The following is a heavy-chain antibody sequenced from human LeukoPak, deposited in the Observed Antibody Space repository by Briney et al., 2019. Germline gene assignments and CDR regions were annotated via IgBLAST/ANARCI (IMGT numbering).Heavy chain of an antibody. CDR1: GGSFSGYY. CDR3: ARQNRLGYCSSTSCYSIDY. J-gene: IGHJ4*02. CDR2: INHSGST. Sequence: PSETLSLTRAVYGGSFSGYYWSWIRQPPGKGLEWIGEINHSGSTNYNPSLKSRVTISVDTSKNQFSLKLSSVTAADTAVYYCARQNRLGYCSSTSCYSIDYWGQGTLVTVSS. V-gene: IGHV4-34*01. D-gene: IGHD2-2*01.